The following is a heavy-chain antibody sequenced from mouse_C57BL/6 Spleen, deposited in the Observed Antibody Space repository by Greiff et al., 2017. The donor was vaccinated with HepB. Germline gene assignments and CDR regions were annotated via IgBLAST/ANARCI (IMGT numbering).Heavy chain of an antibody. V-gene: IGHV1-26*01. CDR3: ARSLPYDGYYDY. D-gene: IGHD2-3*01. Sequence: EVQLQQSGPELVKPGASVKISCKASGYTFTDYYMNWVKQSHGKSLEWIGDINPNNGGTSYNQKFKGKATLTVDKSSSTAYMELRSLTSEDSAVYYCARSLPYDGYYDYWGQGTTLTVSS. CDR2: INPNNGGT. J-gene: IGHJ2*01. CDR1: GYTFTDYY.